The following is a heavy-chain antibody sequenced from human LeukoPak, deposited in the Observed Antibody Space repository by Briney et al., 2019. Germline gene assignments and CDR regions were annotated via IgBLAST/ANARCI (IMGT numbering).Heavy chain of an antibody. J-gene: IGHJ4*02. CDR3: ARGPTYYDILTGYTI. V-gene: IGHV3-33*08. CDR1: GFTFSSYS. Sequence: GGSLRLSCAASGFTFSSYSMNWVRQAPGKGLEWVAVIWYDGSNKYYADSVKGRFTISRDNSKNTLYLQMNSLRAEDTAVYYCARGPTYYDILTGYTIWGQGTLVTVSS. CDR2: IWYDGSNK. D-gene: IGHD3-9*01.